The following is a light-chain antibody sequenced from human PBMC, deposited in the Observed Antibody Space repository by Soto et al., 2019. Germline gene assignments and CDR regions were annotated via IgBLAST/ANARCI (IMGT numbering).Light chain of an antibody. J-gene: IGLJ1*01. CDR3: TSYRSDSNLV. CDR1: SSDIGGHNY. V-gene: IGLV2-14*01. CDR2: EVI. Sequence: QSALTQPASGSGSPGQSITISCPGSSSDIGGHNYVSWYQQYPGKAPKVMIFEVIQRPPGVSDRFSGSKSGNTASLTISGLQTEDEADYYCTSYRSDSNLVLGNGTKVTVL.